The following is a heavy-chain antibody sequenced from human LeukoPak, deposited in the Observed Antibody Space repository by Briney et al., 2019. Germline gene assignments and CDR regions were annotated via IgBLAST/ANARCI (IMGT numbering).Heavy chain of an antibody. CDR2: ISSSSSYI. CDR1: GFTFSRYN. J-gene: IGHJ6*03. V-gene: IGHV3-21*01. CDR3: ARDAQWLVPEGYYYYMDV. D-gene: IGHD6-19*01. Sequence: GGSLRLSCAGSGFTFSRYNMNWVRQAPGKGLERVSSISSSSSYIYYADSVKGRFTISRDNAQNSLFLQMDSLRAEDTAVYYCARDAQWLVPEGYYYYMDVWGKGTTVTVSS.